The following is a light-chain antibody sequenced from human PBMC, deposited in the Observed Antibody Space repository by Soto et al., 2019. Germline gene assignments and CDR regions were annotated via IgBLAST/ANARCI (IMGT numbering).Light chain of an antibody. CDR3: QQYGSSPGT. CDR1: QSVSSSY. Sequence: EIVLAQAPGTLSLSPGERATPSCRARQSVSSSYLAWYQRKPGQAPRLLIHGASTRAAGIPDRFSGSGSGTDFTLTISRLEPEDFAVYYCQQYGSSPGTFGQGTKV. V-gene: IGKV3-20*01. CDR2: GAS. J-gene: IGKJ1*01.